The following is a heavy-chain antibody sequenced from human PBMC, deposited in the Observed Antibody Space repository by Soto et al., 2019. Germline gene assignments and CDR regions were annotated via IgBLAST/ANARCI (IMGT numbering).Heavy chain of an antibody. Sequence: VKVSCKASGGTFSSYAISWVRQAPGQGLEWMGGIIPIFGTANYAQKFQGRVTITADESTSTAYMELSSLRSEDTAVYYCARDWPDYYDSSGYYYNWFDPWGQGTLVTVSS. J-gene: IGHJ5*02. V-gene: IGHV1-69*13. D-gene: IGHD3-22*01. CDR2: IIPIFGTA. CDR3: ARDWPDYYDSSGYYYNWFDP. CDR1: GGTFSSYA.